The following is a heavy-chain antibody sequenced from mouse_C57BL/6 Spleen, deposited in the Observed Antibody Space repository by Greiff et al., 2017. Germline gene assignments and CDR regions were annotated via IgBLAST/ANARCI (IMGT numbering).Heavy chain of an antibody. Sequence: EVQLQQSGPELVKPGASVKISCKASGYTFTDYYMNWVKQSHGKSLEWIGDINPNNGGTSYNQKFKGKATLTVDKSSSTAYMELRSLTSEDSAVYYCARPLYDGYYEYFDVWGTGTTVTVSS. V-gene: IGHV1-26*01. CDR1: GYTFTDYY. CDR2: INPNNGGT. D-gene: IGHD2-3*01. CDR3: ARPLYDGYYEYFDV. J-gene: IGHJ1*03.